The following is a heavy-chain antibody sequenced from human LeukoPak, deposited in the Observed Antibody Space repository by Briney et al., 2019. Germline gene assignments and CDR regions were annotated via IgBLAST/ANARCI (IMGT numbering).Heavy chain of an antibody. CDR3: ARVHLNSSGWTIDY. V-gene: IGHV1-2*02. D-gene: IGHD6-19*01. J-gene: IGHJ4*02. Sequence: ASVKVSCKASGYTFTGYYMHWVRQAPGQGLEWMGWINPNSGGTNYAQEFQGRVTMTRDTSLSTAYMELRRMRSDDTAVYYCARVHLNSSGWTIDYWGQGTLVTVSS. CDR1: GYTFTGYY. CDR2: INPNSGGT.